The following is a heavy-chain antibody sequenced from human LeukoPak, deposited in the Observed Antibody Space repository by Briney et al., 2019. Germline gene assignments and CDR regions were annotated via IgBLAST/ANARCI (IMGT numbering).Heavy chain of an antibody. CDR3: ASTYGSGTGAYYYYGMDV. CDR2: IIPIFGTA. Sequence: ASVKVSCKASGYTFTSYDISWVRQAPGQGLEWMGGIIPIFGTANYAQKFQGRVTITADESTSTAYMELSSLRSEDTAVYYCASTYGSGTGAYYYYGMDVWGQGTTVTVSS. V-gene: IGHV1-69*13. J-gene: IGHJ6*02. CDR1: GYTFTSYD. D-gene: IGHD3-10*01.